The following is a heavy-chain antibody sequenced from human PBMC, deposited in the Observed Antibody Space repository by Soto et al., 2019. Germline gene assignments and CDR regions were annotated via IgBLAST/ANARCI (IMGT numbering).Heavy chain of an antibody. Sequence: QVQLVQSGAEVKKPGASVKVSCKASGYTFTGHYIHWVRQAPGQGLEWMGWINPNSGGTNYAQRFQGSVTMTRDTSISTVYMENSSLGSDDTAVYYCARVLKPYHYDRTAYRSPLDYWCQGTLVTVSS. J-gene: IGHJ4*02. CDR3: ARVLKPYHYDRTAYRSPLDY. CDR2: INPNSGGT. CDR1: GYTFTGHY. V-gene: IGHV1-2*02. D-gene: IGHD3-22*01.